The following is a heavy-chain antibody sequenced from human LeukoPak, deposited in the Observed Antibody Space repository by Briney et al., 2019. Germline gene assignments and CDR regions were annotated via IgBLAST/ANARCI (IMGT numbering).Heavy chain of an antibody. Sequence: SVKVSCKASGGTFSSYAISWVRQAPGQGLEWMGRIIPILGIANYAQKFQGRVTITADKSTSTAYMELSSLRSEDTAVYYCARDFHVSSGYHLRVYYFDYWGQGTLVTVSS. CDR1: GGTFSSYA. J-gene: IGHJ4*02. CDR3: ARDFHVSSGYHLRVYYFDY. D-gene: IGHD3-22*01. CDR2: IIPILGIA. V-gene: IGHV1-69*04.